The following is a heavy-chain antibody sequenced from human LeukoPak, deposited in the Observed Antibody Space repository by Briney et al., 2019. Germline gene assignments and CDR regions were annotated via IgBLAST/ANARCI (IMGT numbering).Heavy chain of an antibody. CDR3: ARDFPRYYDSSGFWEFDY. Sequence: GGSLRLSCAASGFTFSSYAMSWVRQAPGKGLEWVSSISSSSYIYYADSVKGRFTISRDNAKNSLYLQMNSLRAEDTAVYYCARDFPRYYDSSGFWEFDYWGQGTLVTVSS. D-gene: IGHD3-22*01. J-gene: IGHJ4*02. CDR2: ISSSSYI. V-gene: IGHV3-21*01. CDR1: GFTFSSYA.